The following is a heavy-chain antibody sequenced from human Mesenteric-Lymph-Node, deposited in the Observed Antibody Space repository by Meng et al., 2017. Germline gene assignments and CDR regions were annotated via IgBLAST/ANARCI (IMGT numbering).Heavy chain of an antibody. CDR3: ARGPTGIQLWFFDY. J-gene: IGHJ4*02. V-gene: IGHV3-43D*03. CDR1: GFTFDDYA. CDR2: ISWDGGST. D-gene: IGHD5-18*01. Sequence: GESLRLSCAASGFTFDDYAMHWVRQAPGKGLEWVSLISWDGGSTYYADSVKGRFTISRDNAKNSLYLQMNSLRAEDTAIYYCARGPTGIQLWFFDYWGQGSLVTVSS.